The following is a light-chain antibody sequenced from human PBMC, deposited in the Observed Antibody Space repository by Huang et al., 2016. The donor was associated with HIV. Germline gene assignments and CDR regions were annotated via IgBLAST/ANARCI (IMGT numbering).Light chain of an antibody. CDR2: DAS. CDR3: QQRSDWPLT. V-gene: IGKV3-11*01. CDR1: ESVGSY. J-gene: IGKJ4*01. Sequence: EIVLTQSPATLSLSPGERATLSCRASESVGSYLAWYQHKPGLAPRLLIYDASSRATSIPPRFSGSGSGTDFTLTINGLEPDDFAVYYCQQRSDWPLTFGGGTKVEI.